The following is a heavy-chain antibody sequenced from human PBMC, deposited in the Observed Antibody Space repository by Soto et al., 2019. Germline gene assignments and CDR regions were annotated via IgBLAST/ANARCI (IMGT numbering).Heavy chain of an antibody. Sequence: GGSLRLSCATSGFIFSTYGMHWVRQAPGRGLEWVAVISYDERNKFYADSVKGRFTINPDTSKNQFSLQLNSVTPEDTAVYYCAVEGSYGSLDYWGQGTLVTVSS. J-gene: IGHJ4*02. D-gene: IGHD5-18*01. CDR2: ISYDERNK. CDR3: AVEGSYGSLDY. V-gene: IGHV3-30*03. CDR1: GFIFSTYG.